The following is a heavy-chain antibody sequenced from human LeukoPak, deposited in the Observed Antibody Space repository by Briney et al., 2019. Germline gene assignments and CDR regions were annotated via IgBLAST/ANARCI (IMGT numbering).Heavy chain of an antibody. CDR1: GVSFSGYY. CDR2: INHSGST. J-gene: IGHJ4*02. D-gene: IGHD5-18*01. Sequence: SETLSLTCAVYGVSFSGYYWSWIRQPPGKGLEWIGEINHSGSTNYNPSLKSRVTISVDTSKNQFSLKLSSVTAADTAVYYCARGLASTAMALFDYWGQGTLVTVSS. V-gene: IGHV4-34*01. CDR3: ARGLASTAMALFDY.